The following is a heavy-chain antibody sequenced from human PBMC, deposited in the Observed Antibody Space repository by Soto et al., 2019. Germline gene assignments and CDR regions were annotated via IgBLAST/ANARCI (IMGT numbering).Heavy chain of an antibody. V-gene: IGHV3-21*01. CDR1: GVGFSTYG. CDR2: IDSSGRYV. D-gene: IGHD6-13*01. J-gene: IGHJ4*02. CDR3: ARDESAGSSTTN. Sequence: EVQLMESGGGLVKPGGSLRLSCAASGVGFSTYGMNWVRQAPGKGPEWVSSIDSSGRYVYYADSVEGRFTTSRENANNSLYTQMNSLSVEDSALYFCARDESAGSSTTNWGQGTLVTASS.